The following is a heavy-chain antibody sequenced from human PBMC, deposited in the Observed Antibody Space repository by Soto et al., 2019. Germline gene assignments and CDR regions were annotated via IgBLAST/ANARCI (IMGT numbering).Heavy chain of an antibody. CDR3: ARDRSGIAAAGTFDY. D-gene: IGHD6-13*01. V-gene: IGHV3-11*06. CDR1: GFTFSDYY. CDR2: ISSSSYT. J-gene: IGHJ4*02. Sequence: GGSLRLSCAASGFTFSDYYMSWIRQAPGKGLEWVSYISSSSYTNYADSVKGRFTISRDNAKNSLYLQMNSLRAEDTAVYYCARDRSGIAAAGTFDYWGQGTLVTVSS.